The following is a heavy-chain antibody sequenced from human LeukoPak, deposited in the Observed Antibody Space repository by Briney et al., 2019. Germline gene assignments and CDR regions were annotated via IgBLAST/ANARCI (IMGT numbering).Heavy chain of an antibody. CDR2: ISYDGSNK. J-gene: IGHJ4*02. CDR1: GFTFSSYA. V-gene: IGHV3-30*01. Sequence: PGGSLRLSCAASGFTFSSYAMHWVRQAPGKGLEGVAVISYDGSNKYYADSVKGRFTISRDNSKNTLYLQMNSLRAEDTAVYYCARAVGSEDYFDYWGQGTLVTVSS. CDR3: ARAVGSEDYFDY. D-gene: IGHD3-10*01.